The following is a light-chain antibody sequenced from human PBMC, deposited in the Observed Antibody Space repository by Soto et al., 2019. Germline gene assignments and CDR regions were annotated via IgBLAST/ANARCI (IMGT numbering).Light chain of an antibody. J-gene: IGLJ3*02. CDR1: SSNIGTNY. CDR2: SNN. V-gene: IGLV1-47*01. CDR3: AGWDESLNGPGV. Sequence: QSVLTQPPSASGTPGQRVTISCSGSSSNIGTNYVYWYQQLPGTAPKLLIYSNNQRPSGVPDRFSGSKSGTSASLAISGLRSEDEAGYFCAGWDESLNGPGVFGGGTKVTVL.